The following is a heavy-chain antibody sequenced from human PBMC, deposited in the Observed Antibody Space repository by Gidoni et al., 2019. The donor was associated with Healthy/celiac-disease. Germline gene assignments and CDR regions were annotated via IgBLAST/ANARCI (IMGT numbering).Heavy chain of an antibody. Sequence: QVQLVESGGGVVQPGRSLRLSCAASGFTFSSYGMHWVRQAPGKGLEWVAVIWYDGSNKYYADSVKGRFTISRDNSKNTLYLQMNSLRAEDTAVYYCAREGAYCSSTSCYFWFDPWAREPWSPSPQ. CDR3: AREGAYCSSTSCYFWFDP. V-gene: IGHV3-33*01. CDR2: IWYDGSNK. J-gene: IGHJ5*02. CDR1: GFTFSSYG. D-gene: IGHD2-2*01.